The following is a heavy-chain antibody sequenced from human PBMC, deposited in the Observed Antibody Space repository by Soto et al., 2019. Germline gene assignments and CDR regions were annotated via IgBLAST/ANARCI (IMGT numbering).Heavy chain of an antibody. Sequence: SETLSLTCTVSGGSISSYYWSWIRQPPGKGLEWIGYIYYSGSTNYNPSLKSRVTISVDTSKNQFSLKLSSVTAADTAVYYCARGALVGVLPAAIPWFDPWGQGTLVTVSS. D-gene: IGHD2-2*02. CDR3: ARGALVGVLPAAIPWFDP. V-gene: IGHV4-59*01. CDR1: GGSISSYY. CDR2: IYYSGST. J-gene: IGHJ5*02.